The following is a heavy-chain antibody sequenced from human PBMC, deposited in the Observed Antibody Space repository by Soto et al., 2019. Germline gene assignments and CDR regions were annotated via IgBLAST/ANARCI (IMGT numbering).Heavy chain of an antibody. D-gene: IGHD3-10*01. V-gene: IGHV3-53*04. CDR2: IYSGGST. CDR3: ARGLGDLWFGELLFLDY. J-gene: IGHJ4*02. CDR1: GFTVSSNY. Sequence: GGSLRLSCAASGFTVSSNYMSWVRQAPGKGLEWVSVIYSGGSTYYADSVKGRFTISRHNSKNTLYLQMNSLRAEDTAVYYCARGLGDLWFGELLFLDYWGQGTLVTVSS.